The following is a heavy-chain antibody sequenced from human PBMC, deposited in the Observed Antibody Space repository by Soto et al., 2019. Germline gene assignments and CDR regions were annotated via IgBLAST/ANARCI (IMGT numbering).Heavy chain of an antibody. CDR3: AVGGTGWLHSPFDY. J-gene: IGHJ4*02. V-gene: IGHV1-24*01. Sequence: QVQLVQSGAEVKKPGASVKVSCKVSGHTLTELSMHWLRLAPGKGLDWMGGFDPEDGETISAQKFHGRLTRTEAQSTASTYLEPSTLRSEDTAGYYRAVGGTGWLHSPFDYRGQGTLVTISS. CDR1: GHTLTELS. CDR2: FDPEDGET. D-gene: IGHD1-1*01.